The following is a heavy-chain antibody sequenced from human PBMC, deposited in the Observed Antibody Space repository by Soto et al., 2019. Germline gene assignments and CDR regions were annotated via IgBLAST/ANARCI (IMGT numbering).Heavy chain of an antibody. CDR3: ARDDEYSGNGMDV. CDR2: ILNDGSNR. Sequence: QVQLVESGGGAVQPGRSLRLSCAASGFTFSNYGMHWVRQAPGKGLEWVAVILNDGSNRYHADSVKDRFTISRDNSKNTLYLQMNSLRAEDTAVYYCARDDEYSGNGMDVWGQGTTVTVS. D-gene: IGHD3-10*01. J-gene: IGHJ6*02. V-gene: IGHV3-33*01. CDR1: GFTFSNYG.